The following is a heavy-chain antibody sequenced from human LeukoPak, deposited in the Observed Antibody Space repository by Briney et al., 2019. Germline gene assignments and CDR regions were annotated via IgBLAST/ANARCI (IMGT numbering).Heavy chain of an antibody. V-gene: IGHV3-11*01. D-gene: IGHD1-26*01. CDR2: ISSGSVT. CDR3: ARWAGDGSGSLDY. Sequence: GGSLRLSCAASGFTFSDHYMSWIRQAPGKGLEWVSFISSGSVTFYADSVKGRFTLSRDNGRDSLYLQMNSLRVEDTAVYYCARWAGDGSGSLDYWGQGSLVTVSS. CDR1: GFTFSDHY. J-gene: IGHJ4*02.